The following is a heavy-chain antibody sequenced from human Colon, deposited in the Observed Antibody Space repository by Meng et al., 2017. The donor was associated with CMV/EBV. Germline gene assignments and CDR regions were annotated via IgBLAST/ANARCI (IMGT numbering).Heavy chain of an antibody. Sequence: QVQLQESSPGLVKPSGTLSLICSVSGVSISSDNWWTWVRQPPGKGLEWIGEIYHSGTTNYNPSLKSRVTISVDKSKNQVSLNLSPVTAADTAVYFCAKIPLGYSLSPLVGLDPWGQETLVTVSS. D-gene: IGHD5-18*01. J-gene: IGHJ5*02. CDR3: AKIPLGYSLSPLVGLDP. V-gene: IGHV4-4*02. CDR2: IYHSGTT. CDR1: GVSISSDNW.